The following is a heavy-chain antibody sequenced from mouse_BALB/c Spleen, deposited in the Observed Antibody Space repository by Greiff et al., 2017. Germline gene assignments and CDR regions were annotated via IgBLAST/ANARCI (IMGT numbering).Heavy chain of an antibody. J-gene: IGHJ4*01. CDR2: INPSSGYT. CDR1: GYTFTSYT. D-gene: IGHD2-14*01. V-gene: IGHV1-4*02. CDR3: ARDYYRYYAMDY. Sequence: QVQLKQSAAELARPGASVKMSCKASGYTFTSYTMHWVKQRPGQGLEWIGYINPSSGYTEYNQKFKDKTTLTADKSSSTAYMQLSSLTSEDSAVYYCARDYYRYYAMDYWGQGTSVTVSS.